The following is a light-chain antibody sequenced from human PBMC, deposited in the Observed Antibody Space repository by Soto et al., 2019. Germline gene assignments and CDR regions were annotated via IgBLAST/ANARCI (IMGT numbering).Light chain of an antibody. CDR3: QQYFGTPIT. V-gene: IGKV1-39*01. CDR1: QRISSY. Sequence: IPMTQFPSSLSSSIGDIVTITCRTSQRISSYLNWYQQKPGKAPKLLIYGTSSLQSGVPSRFSGSGSGTDFTLTVSSLQPEDVAVYYCQQYFGTPITFGQGTRLEIK. CDR2: GTS. J-gene: IGKJ5*01.